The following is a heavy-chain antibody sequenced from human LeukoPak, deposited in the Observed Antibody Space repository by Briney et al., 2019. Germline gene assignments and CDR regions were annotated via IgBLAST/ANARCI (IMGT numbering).Heavy chain of an antibody. CDR1: GFTFSDYF. V-gene: IGHV3-11*01. J-gene: IGHJ3*01. D-gene: IGHD6-19*01. CDR3: ARVGPSSGYYRDDAFDV. Sequence: GGSLRLSCAASGFTFSDYFMSWIRQAPGKGLEWVSYISFSGSSIYYGDSVKDRFTISRDNAKNSLYLQMKSLRADDTAIYYCARVGPSSGYYRDDAFDVWGQGTMVTVSS. CDR2: ISFSGSSI.